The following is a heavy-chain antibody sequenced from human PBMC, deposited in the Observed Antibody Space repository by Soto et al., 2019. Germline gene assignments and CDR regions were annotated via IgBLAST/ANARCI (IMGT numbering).Heavy chain of an antibody. D-gene: IGHD3-10*01. CDR2: ISWNDDK. CDR3: AHRPSWGVWDRNSGFDP. J-gene: IGHJ5*02. CDR1: GISLSTSGVG. Sequence: QITLKASGPTLVKPTKPLTLTCTFYGISLSTSGVGVGWIRQPPGKALEWLALISWNDDKRYSPSLKSRLTITKDTPKTQVVLTIASMDPVDTATYHCAHRPSWGVWDRNSGFDPWGQGTLVPVS. V-gene: IGHV2-5*01.